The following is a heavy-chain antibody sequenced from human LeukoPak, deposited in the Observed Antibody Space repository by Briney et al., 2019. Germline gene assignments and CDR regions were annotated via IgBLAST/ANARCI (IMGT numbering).Heavy chain of an antibody. J-gene: IGHJ6*03. CDR1: GGSIRGYY. CDR3: ARVTEDYDFCSANYYMDV. CDR2: IYYSGST. V-gene: IGHV4-59*01. Sequence: WETLSLTCNVSGGSIRGYYWSWIRQPPGKGLEWIGYIYYSGSTNYNPSLKSRVTISVDTSKNQFSLKLSSVTAADTAVYYCARVTEDYDFCSANYYMDVWGKGTTVTVSS. D-gene: IGHD3-3*01.